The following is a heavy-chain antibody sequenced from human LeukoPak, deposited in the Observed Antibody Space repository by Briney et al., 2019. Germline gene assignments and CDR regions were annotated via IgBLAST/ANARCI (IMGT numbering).Heavy chain of an antibody. CDR1: GFTFSSYG. CDR2: IRYDGSTK. D-gene: IGHD2-2*01. V-gene: IGHV3-30*02. CDR3: AKDPGFCNSTSCHPQNYYYYMDV. Sequence: GGSLRLSCAASGFTFSSYGVHWVRQAPGKGLEWVAFIRYDGSTKYYADSVKGRFTIFRDNSKNTLYLQMNSLRAEDTAVYNCAKDPGFCNSTSCHPQNYYYYMDVWGKGTTVTVSS. J-gene: IGHJ6*03.